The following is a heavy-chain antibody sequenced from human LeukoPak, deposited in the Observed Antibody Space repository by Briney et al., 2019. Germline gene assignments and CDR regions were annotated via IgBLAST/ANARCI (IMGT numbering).Heavy chain of an antibody. D-gene: IGHD6-6*01. CDR3: ARGGAARLHFQN. V-gene: IGHV4-59*01. J-gene: IGHJ1*01. CDR2: IYHSGST. Sequence: PGGSLRLSCAASGFTFSNAWMSWIRQPPGKGLEWIGYIYHSGSTNYNPSLQSRVTISVDTSKNQFSLNLNSVTAADTAVYYCARGGAARLHFQNWGQGTLVTVSS. CDR1: GFTFSNAW.